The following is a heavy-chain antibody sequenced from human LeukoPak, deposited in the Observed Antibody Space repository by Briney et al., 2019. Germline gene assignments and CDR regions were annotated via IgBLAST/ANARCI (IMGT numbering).Heavy chain of an antibody. J-gene: IGHJ4*02. V-gene: IGHV3-23*01. CDR1: GFAFSSYA. Sequence: GGSLRLSCAASGFAFSSYAMSWVRQPPGKGLEWVSVISRRDDYTYYAGSVKGRFTISRDNSKNTLYLQTNTLRAEDTAVYYCANDYRSGSFHDFWGQGTLVTVPS. D-gene: IGHD3-10*01. CDR3: ANDYRSGSFHDF. CDR2: ISRRDDYT.